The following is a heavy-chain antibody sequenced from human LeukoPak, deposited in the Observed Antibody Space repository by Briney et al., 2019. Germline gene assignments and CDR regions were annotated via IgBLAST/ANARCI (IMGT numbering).Heavy chain of an antibody. V-gene: IGHV3-7*03. CDR1: GFTFSSYW. CDR3: ARIMITFGGPSGWLDP. CDR2: IKQDGSEK. Sequence: PGGSLRLSCAASGFTFSSYWMSWVRQAPGKGLEWVAHIKQDGSEKYYVDSVKGRFTISRDNAKNSLYLQMNSLRAEDTAVHYCARIMITFGGPSGWLDPWAQGTLVTVSS. D-gene: IGHD3-16*01. J-gene: IGHJ5*02.